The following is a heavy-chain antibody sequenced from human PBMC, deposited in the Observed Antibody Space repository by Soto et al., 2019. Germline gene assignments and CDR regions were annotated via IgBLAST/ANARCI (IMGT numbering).Heavy chain of an antibody. CDR2: IYYSGST. J-gene: IGHJ5*02. D-gene: IGHD3-10*01. CDR3: ARLGSYGSGSYVWENWFDP. V-gene: IGHV4-59*08. CDR1: GGSISSYY. Sequence: PSETLSLTCTVSGGSISSYYWSWIRQPPGKGLEWIGYIYYSGSTSYNPSLKSRVTISVDTSKNQFSLKLSSVTAADTAVYYCARLGSYGSGSYVWENWFDPWGQGTLVTVSS.